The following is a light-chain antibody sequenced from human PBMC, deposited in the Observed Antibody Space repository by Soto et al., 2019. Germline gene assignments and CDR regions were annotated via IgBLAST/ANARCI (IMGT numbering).Light chain of an antibody. CDR1: QSVNSN. V-gene: IGKV3-15*01. CDR2: GAS. J-gene: IGKJ1*01. CDR3: QQYNNGRPQT. Sequence: IAMTQYNANMSVSPRERANLSYRASQSVNSNLACYQQGPGQAPRLLIYGASTRATGIPARFSVSGPGTEFSLTISTLHSAGFPVDFCQQYNNGRPQTVSRGTKVDIK.